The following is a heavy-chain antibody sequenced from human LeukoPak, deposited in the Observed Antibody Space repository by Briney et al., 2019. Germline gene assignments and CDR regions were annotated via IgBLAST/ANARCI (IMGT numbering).Heavy chain of an antibody. D-gene: IGHD5-12*01. J-gene: IGHJ5*02. CDR2: MNPNSGNT. Sequence: GASVKVSCKASGYTFTSYDINWVRQATGQGLEWMGWMNPNSGNTGYAQKFRGRVTMTRDTSISTAYMELSSLRSEDTAVDYCAKAGIVATMNADWFDPWGQGTLVTVSS. V-gene: IGHV1-8*01. CDR1: GYTFTSYD. CDR3: AKAGIVATMNADWFDP.